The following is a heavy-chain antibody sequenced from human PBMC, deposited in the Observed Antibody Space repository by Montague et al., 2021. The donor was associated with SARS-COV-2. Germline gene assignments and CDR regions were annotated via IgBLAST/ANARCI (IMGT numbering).Heavy chain of an antibody. CDR2: IYYSGST. V-gene: IGHV4-31*03. J-gene: IGHJ3*02. D-gene: IGHD3-22*01. Sequence: TLSLTSTVSGGSISSGGYYWSWIRQHPGKGLEWIGYIYYSGSTYYTPSLKSRVTISVDTSKNQFSLKLSSVTAADTAVYYCARAGTITMIVVVIDAFDIWGQGTMVTVSS. CDR3: ARAGTITMIVVVIDAFDI. CDR1: GGSISSGGYY.